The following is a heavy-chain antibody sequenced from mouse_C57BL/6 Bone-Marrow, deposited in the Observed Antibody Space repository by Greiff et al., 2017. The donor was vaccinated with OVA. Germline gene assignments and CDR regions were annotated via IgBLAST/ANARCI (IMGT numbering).Heavy chain of an antibody. J-gene: IGHJ2*01. CDR3: ARSIGDYDRGNYFDY. V-gene: IGHV14-3*01. CDR1: GFNIKNTY. D-gene: IGHD2-4*01. Sequence: VQLQQSVAELVRPGASVKLSCTASGFNIKNTYMHWVKQRPEQGLEWIGRIDPANGNTKYAPKFQGKATITAGTSSNTAYLQLSSLTSEDTAIYYCARSIGDYDRGNYFDYWGQGTTLTVSS. CDR2: IDPANGNT.